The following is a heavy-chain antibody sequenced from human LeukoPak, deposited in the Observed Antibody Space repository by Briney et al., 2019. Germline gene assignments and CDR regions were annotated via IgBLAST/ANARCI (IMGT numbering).Heavy chain of an antibody. J-gene: IGHJ5*02. V-gene: IGHV4-39*01. Sequence: PETLSLTCTVSGGSISSSSYYWGWIRQPPGKGLEWIGSIYYSGSTYYNPSLKSRVTISVDTSKNQFSLKLSSVTAADTAVYYCARTSLAVAGNNWFDPWGQGTLVTVSS. CDR2: IYYSGST. D-gene: IGHD6-19*01. CDR1: GGSISSSSYY. CDR3: ARTSLAVAGNNWFDP.